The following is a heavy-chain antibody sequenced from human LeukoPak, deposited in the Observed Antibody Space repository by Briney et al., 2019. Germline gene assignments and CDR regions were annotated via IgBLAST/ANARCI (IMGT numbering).Heavy chain of an antibody. CDR1: GGSISSGGYY. CDR2: IYYSGST. V-gene: IGHV4-39*01. CDR3: ATRGYNKYSVWDY. J-gene: IGHJ4*02. Sequence: SETLSLTCTVSGGSISSGGYYWSWIRQPPGKGLEWSGSIYYSGSTYYNPSLKSRVTISVDTSKNQFSLKLSSVTAADTAVYYCATRGYNKYSVWDYWGQGTLVTVSS. D-gene: IGHD1-1*01.